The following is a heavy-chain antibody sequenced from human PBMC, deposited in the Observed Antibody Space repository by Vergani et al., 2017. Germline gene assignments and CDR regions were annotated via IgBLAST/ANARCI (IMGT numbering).Heavy chain of an antibody. J-gene: IGHJ4*02. CDR1: GGSISSSSYY. D-gene: IGHD5-24*01. Sequence: QMQLQESGPGLVKPSETLSLSCAVSGGSISSSSYYWSWISQHPRKVLEWIGYIYYSGSTSSNPSLKTRVTISVDTSKNQFSLKLSSVSAADPAVYYCARDQEMGFDYWGQGTLVTVSS. CDR3: ARDQEMGFDY. V-gene: IGHV4-31*11. CDR2: IYYSGST.